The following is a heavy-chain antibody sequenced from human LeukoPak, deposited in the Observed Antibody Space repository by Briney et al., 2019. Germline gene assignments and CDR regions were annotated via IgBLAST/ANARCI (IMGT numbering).Heavy chain of an antibody. V-gene: IGHV1-69*02. CDR2: IIPILGIA. Sequence: EASVKVSCKASGYTFTSYYMHWVRQAPGQGLEWMGRIIPILGIANYAQKFQGRVTITADKSTSTAYMELSSLRSEDTAVYYCARRGSIYCSGGSCPRVSGPDYYYGMDVWGQGTTVTVSS. J-gene: IGHJ6*02. D-gene: IGHD2-15*01. CDR1: GYTFTSYY. CDR3: ARRGSIYCSGGSCPRVSGPDYYYGMDV.